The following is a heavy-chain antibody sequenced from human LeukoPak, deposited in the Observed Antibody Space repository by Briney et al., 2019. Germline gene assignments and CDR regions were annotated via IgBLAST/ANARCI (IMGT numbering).Heavy chain of an antibody. V-gene: IGHV3-33*06. D-gene: IGHD6-13*01. J-gene: IGHJ4*02. CDR3: AKDRIEAGTGGLFEY. Sequence: PGRSLRLSCAASGFTFSSYGMHWVRQAPGKGLEWVAVIWYDGSNKYYADSVKGRFTISRDNSKNTLYLQMSTLRAEDTAVYYCAKDRIEAGTGGLFEYWGQGTLVTVSS. CDR1: GFTFSSYG. CDR2: IWYDGSNK.